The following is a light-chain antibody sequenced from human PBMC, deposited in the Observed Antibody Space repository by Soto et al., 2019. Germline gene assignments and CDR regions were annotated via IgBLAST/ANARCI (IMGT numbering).Light chain of an antibody. Sequence: IVLTQSPGTVSLSPGERATLSCRASETSGRAYFAWYQHRPGRTPRLVLSGTSNRAAGIPDRFGGSGSGADFTLTISGLEPEDSAVYYCHQYATSPFTFGQGTKLEIK. CDR3: HQYATSPFT. J-gene: IGKJ2*01. CDR1: ETSGRAY. CDR2: GTS. V-gene: IGKV3-20*01.